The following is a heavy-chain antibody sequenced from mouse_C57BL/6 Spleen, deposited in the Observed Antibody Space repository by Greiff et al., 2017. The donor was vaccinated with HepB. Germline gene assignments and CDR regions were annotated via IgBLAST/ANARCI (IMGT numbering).Heavy chain of an antibody. CDR1: GYSFTGYY. CDR3: ARVATVVATTDYFDY. Sequence: VQLKESGPELVKPGASVKISCKASGYSFTGYYMNWVKQSPEKSLEWIGEINPSTGGTTYNQKFKAKATLTVDKSSSTAYMQLKSLTSEDSAVYYCARVATVVATTDYFDYWGQGTTLTVSS. J-gene: IGHJ2*01. CDR2: INPSTGGT. V-gene: IGHV1-42*01. D-gene: IGHD1-1*01.